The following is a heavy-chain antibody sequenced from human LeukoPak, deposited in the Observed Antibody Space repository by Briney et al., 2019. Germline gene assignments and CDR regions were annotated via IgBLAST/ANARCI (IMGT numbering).Heavy chain of an antibody. D-gene: IGHD6-13*01. J-gene: IGHJ6*02. CDR3: ARERRSSWAGGMDV. CDR2: INPNSGGT. Sequence: ASVEVSCKASGYTFTGYYMHWVRQAPGQGLEWMGWINPNSGGTNYAQKFQGRVTMTRDTSISTAYMELSRLRSDDTAVYYCARERRSSWAGGMDVWGQGTTVTVSS. CDR1: GYTFTGYY. V-gene: IGHV1-2*02.